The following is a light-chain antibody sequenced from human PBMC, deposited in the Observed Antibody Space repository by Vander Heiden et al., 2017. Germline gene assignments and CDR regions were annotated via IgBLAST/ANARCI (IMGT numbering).Light chain of an antibody. Sequence: EIVLTQSPATLSLSPGDSATLSCRASQSVSSYLAWYQQKPGQAPRLLIYDASNRATGIPARFSGSGSGTDFTLTISSLGPEDFAVYDCRQRSNWPLTFGGGTKVEIK. CDR2: DAS. CDR1: QSVSSY. J-gene: IGKJ4*01. V-gene: IGKV3-11*01. CDR3: RQRSNWPLT.